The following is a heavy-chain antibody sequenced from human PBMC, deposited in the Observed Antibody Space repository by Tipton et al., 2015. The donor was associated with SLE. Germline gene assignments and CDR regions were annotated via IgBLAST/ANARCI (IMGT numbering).Heavy chain of an antibody. J-gene: IGHJ4*02. CDR2: ISSSSSYI. CDR1: GFTFSSYG. Sequence: SLRLSCAASGFTFSSYGMHWVRQAPGKGLEWVSSISSSSSYIYYADSVKGQFTISRDNAKNSLYLQMNSLRAEDTAVYYCARDDSPGFYWGQGTLVTVSS. CDR3: ARDDSPGFY. V-gene: IGHV3-21*03. D-gene: IGHD2-21*01.